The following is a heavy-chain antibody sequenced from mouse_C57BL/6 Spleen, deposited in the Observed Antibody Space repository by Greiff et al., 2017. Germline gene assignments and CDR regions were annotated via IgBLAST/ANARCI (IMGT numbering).Heavy chain of an antibody. CDR2: ISSGGSYT. D-gene: IGHD1-1*01. J-gene: IGHJ4*01. Sequence: EVQGVESGGDLVKPGGSLKLSCAASGFTFSSYGMSWVRQTPDKRLEWVATISSGGSYTYYPDSVKGRFTISRDNAKNTLYLQMSSLKSEDTAMYYCARQGDGSSLYYAMDYWVQGTSVTVSS. V-gene: IGHV5-6*01. CDR1: GFTFSSYG. CDR3: ARQGDGSSLYYAMDY.